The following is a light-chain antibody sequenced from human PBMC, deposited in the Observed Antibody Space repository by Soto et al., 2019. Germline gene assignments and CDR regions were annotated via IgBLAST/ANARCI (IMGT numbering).Light chain of an antibody. V-gene: IGKV1-39*01. CDR2: AAY. CDR1: QSISNH. J-gene: IGKJ1*01. Sequence: DIQMTQSPSSLSASVEDRVIITCRASQSISNHLNWYQQKPGKAHKLLIFAAYSLQSGVHSRFSGSRSGPDFTLTISSLQPEDFATYYCKQSYSSPPTFGQGTKVDIK. CDR3: KQSYSSPPT.